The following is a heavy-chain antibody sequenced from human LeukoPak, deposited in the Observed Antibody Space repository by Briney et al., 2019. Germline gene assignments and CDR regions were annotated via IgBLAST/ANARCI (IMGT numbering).Heavy chain of an antibody. CDR3: ARARGEYDFWSGYPTFYGMDV. Sequence: SETLSLTCTVSGGSLSSGGYYWSWIRQHPGTGLEWIGYIYYSGSTYYNPSLKSRVTISVDTSKNQFSLKLSSVTAADTAVYYCARARGEYDFWSGYPTFYGMDVWGQGTTVTVSS. CDR2: IYYSGST. D-gene: IGHD3-3*01. CDR1: GGSLSSGGYY. J-gene: IGHJ6*02. V-gene: IGHV4-31*03.